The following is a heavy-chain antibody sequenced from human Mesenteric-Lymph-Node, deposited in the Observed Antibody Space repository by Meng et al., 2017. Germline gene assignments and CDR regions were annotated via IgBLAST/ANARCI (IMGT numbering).Heavy chain of an antibody. Sequence: ASVKVSCKASGYIFTDYYIHWVRQAPGQGLEWMGRINPNNGDTKFGENFQGRVAVTRDTSISTVYMEVSSLTSDDTAVYYCARGGGVMSSKDYWGQGTLVTVSS. J-gene: IGHJ4*02. CDR3: ARGGGVMSSKDY. V-gene: IGHV1-2*06. CDR1: GYIFTDYY. CDR2: INPNNGDT. D-gene: IGHD2-21*01.